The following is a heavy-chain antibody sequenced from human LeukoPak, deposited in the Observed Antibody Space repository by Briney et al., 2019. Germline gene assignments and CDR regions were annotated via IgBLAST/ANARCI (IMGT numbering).Heavy chain of an antibody. V-gene: IGHV5-51*01. Sequence: GESLKISCQGSGYSFTSYWIGWVRQLPGKGLEWMGIIYPGDSDTRYSPSFQGQVTISADKSISTAYLQWSSLKASDTAMYYCARSPPGYSSGWYPSFVDYWGQGTLVTVSS. J-gene: IGHJ4*02. D-gene: IGHD6-19*01. CDR1: GYSFTSYW. CDR3: ARSPPGYSSGWYPSFVDY. CDR2: IYPGDSDT.